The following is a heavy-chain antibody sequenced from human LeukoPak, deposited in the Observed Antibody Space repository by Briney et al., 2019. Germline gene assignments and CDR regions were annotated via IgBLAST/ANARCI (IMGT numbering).Heavy chain of an antibody. CDR2: INHSGST. Sequence: SGTLSLTCAVYGGALSGFYWRWIRQPPRKGAGWIGEINHSGSTNYNPSLKSRVTISVDTSKNQFSLKLSSVTAADTAVYYCASRPYGDYVRFDPWGQGTLVTVSS. CDR1: GGALSGFY. V-gene: IGHV4-34*01. D-gene: IGHD4-17*01. CDR3: ASRPYGDYVRFDP. J-gene: IGHJ5*02.